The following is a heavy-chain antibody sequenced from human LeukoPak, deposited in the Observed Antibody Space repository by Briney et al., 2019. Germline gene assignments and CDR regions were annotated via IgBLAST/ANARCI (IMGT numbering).Heavy chain of an antibody. CDR1: GFTFDDYA. D-gene: IGHD5-12*01. V-gene: IGHV3-43D*04. J-gene: IGHJ4*02. CDR2: ISWDGGST. Sequence: PGGSLRLSCAASGFTFDDYAMHWVRQAPGKGLEWVSLISWDGGSTYYADSVKGRFTISRDNSKNSLYLQMNSLRAEDTALYYCARHEVATIIFPFDYWGQGTLVTVSS. CDR3: ARHEVATIIFPFDY.